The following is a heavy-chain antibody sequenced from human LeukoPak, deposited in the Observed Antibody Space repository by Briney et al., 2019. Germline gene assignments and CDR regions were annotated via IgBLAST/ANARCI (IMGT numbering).Heavy chain of an antibody. J-gene: IGHJ4*02. CDR3: ARGPITMIVVVTDLYDY. Sequence: SETLSLTCTVSGGSVSTGSYCWSWIRQPPGRGLEWIGYICYSGSTNYNPSLKSPVTISVDTSKNQFSLRLSSVAAADTAVYYCARGPITMIVVVTDLYDYWGQGTLVTVSS. D-gene: IGHD3-22*01. CDR1: GGSVSTGSYC. CDR2: ICYSGST. V-gene: IGHV4-61*01.